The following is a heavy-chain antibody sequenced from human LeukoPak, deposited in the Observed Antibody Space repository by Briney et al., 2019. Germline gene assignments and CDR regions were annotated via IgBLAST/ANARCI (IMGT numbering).Heavy chain of an antibody. D-gene: IGHD6-19*01. CDR3: ARARDITVAGTWGDNWFDP. Sequence: SETLSLTCTVSGGSISNFYWSWIRQSPGKGLEWIGYIHYRGSTNYNPSLKSRITISVATSKSQFSLKLSSVTAADTAIYYCARARDITVAGTWGDNWFDPWGQETLVAVSS. CDR2: IHYRGST. J-gene: IGHJ5*02. V-gene: IGHV4-59*01. CDR1: GGSISNFY.